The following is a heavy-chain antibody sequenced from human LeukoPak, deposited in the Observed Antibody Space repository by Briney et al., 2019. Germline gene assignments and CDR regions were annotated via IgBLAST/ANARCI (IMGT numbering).Heavy chain of an antibody. CDR2: IYTSGST. Sequence: SQTLSLTCTVSGGSISSGSYYWSWIRQPAGKGLEWIGCIYTSGSTNYNPSLKSRVTISIDTSKNQFSLRLSSVTAADTAVYYCARGGGLVVPAATPDYWGQGTLVTVSS. J-gene: IGHJ4*02. CDR3: ARGGGLVVPAATPDY. V-gene: IGHV4-61*02. CDR1: GGSISSGSYY. D-gene: IGHD2-2*01.